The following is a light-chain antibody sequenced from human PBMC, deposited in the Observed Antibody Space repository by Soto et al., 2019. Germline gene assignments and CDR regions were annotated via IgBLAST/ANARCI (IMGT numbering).Light chain of an antibody. Sequence: QSALTQPASVSGSPGQSITIFCTGTSSDVGGYNYVSWYQQYPGKAPKLMIYDVSNRPSGVFNRFSGSKSGNTASLTISGLQPEDEADYYCSSYTSSSTLVFGGGTKLTVL. J-gene: IGLJ2*01. V-gene: IGLV2-14*01. CDR2: DVS. CDR1: SSDVGGYNY. CDR3: SSYTSSSTLV.